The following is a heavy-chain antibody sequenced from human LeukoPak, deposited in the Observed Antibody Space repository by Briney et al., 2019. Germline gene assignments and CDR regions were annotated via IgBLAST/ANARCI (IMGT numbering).Heavy chain of an antibody. CDR1: GGSISSGGYY. Sequence: PSETLSLTCTVSGGSISSGGYYWSWIRQHPGKGLEWIGYIYYSGSTYYNPSLKSRVTMSVDTSKNQFSLKLSSVTAADTAVYYCARDPGLGIDYWGQGTLVTVSS. J-gene: IGHJ4*02. CDR3: ARDPGLGIDY. D-gene: IGHD7-27*01. CDR2: IYYSGST. V-gene: IGHV4-31*03.